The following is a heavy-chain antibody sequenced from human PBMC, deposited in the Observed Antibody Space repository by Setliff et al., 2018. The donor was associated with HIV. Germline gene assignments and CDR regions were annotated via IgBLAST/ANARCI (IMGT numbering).Heavy chain of an antibody. D-gene: IGHD5-18*01. Sequence: SETLSLTCTVSGDSTSSSSSYWGWIRQPPGKGLEWIGSIYYSGSTYYNPSLKSRVTISVDTSKNQFSLKLNSVTAADTAVYYGARTRGYTYGYIDSWAQGTLVTVSS. CDR1: GDSTSSSSSY. CDR2: IYYSGST. J-gene: IGHJ4*02. CDR3: ARTRGYTYGYIDS. V-gene: IGHV4-39*01.